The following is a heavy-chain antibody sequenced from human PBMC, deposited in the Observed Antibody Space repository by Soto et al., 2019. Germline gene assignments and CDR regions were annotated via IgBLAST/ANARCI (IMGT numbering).Heavy chain of an antibody. V-gene: IGHV1-69*01. D-gene: IGHD2-2*01. J-gene: IGHJ5*02. CDR1: GGTFSSYA. CDR2: IIPIFGTA. CDR3: ARSYCCSIRWYRGWFDT. Sequence: QVQLVQSGAEVKKPGSSVKVSCKASGGTFSSYAISWVRQAPGQGLEWMGGIIPIFGTANYAQKFQGRVTITADESTSTAYMELSSLRSEETAVYYCARSYCCSIRWYRGWFDTWGQGTLVTVFS.